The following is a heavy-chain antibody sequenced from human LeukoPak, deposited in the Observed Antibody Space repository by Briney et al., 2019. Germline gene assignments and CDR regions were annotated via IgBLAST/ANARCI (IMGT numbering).Heavy chain of an antibody. CDR1: GGSISSSSYY. CDR2: IYYSGST. CDR3: ARTTTVRGTYYMDV. Sequence: SETLSLTCTVSGGSISSSSYYWGWIRQPPGKGLEWIGSIYYSGSTYYNPSLKSRVTISVDTSKNRFSLKLRSVTAADTAVYYCARTTTVRGTYYMDVWGKGTTVTVSS. D-gene: IGHD3-10*01. J-gene: IGHJ6*03. V-gene: IGHV4-39*07.